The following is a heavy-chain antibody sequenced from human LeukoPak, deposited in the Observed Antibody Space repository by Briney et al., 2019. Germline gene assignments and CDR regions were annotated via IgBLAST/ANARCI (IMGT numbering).Heavy chain of an antibody. CDR2: INPNSGGT. CDR1: GYTFTGYY. V-gene: IGHV1-2*02. D-gene: IGHD2-2*01. J-gene: IGHJ6*02. Sequence: ASVKVSCKASGYTFTGYYMHWVRQAPGQVLEWMGWINPNSGGTNYAQKFQGRVTMTRDTSISTAYMELSRLRSDDTAVYYCARDLLPAATSWVYYYYGMDVWGQGTTVTVSS. CDR3: ARDLLPAATSWVYYYYGMDV.